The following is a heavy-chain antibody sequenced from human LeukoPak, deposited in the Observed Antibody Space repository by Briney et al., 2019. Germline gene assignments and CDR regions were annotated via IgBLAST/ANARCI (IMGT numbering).Heavy chain of an antibody. D-gene: IGHD1-26*01. CDR1: GGSISSYY. CDR2: IYYSGST. V-gene: IGHV4-59*01. CDR3: ARVGRDGSYYYYYYMDV. Sequence: SETLSLTCTVSGGSISSYYWSWIRQPPGKGLEWIGYIYYSGSTNYNPSLKSRVTISVDTSKNQFSLKLSSVTAADTAVYYCARVGRDGSYYYYYYMDVWGKGTTVTISS. J-gene: IGHJ6*03.